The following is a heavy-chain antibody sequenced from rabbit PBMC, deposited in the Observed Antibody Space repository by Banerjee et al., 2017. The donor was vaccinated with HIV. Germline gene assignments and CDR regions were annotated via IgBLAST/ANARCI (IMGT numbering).Heavy chain of an antibody. Sequence: QSFEVSGGGLAKSGASLTLTCTAFGFSFSSGYWICLARKDPGKGLEWIACIYAGSANTPYASWAKGPFTISEASSTTVTLQMTSLTAADTATYFCARDLAGVIGWNFNLWGQGTLVTVS. CDR1: GFSFSSGYW. D-gene: IGHD4-1*01. V-gene: IGHV1S40*01. J-gene: IGHJ4*01. CDR3: ARDLAGVIGWNFNL. CDR2: IYAGSANT.